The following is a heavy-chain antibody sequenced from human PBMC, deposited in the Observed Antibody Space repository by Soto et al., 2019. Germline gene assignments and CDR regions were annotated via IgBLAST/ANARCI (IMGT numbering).Heavy chain of an antibody. V-gene: IGHV1-46*01. CDR3: ARDTAYGGNPGFCFDP. D-gene: IGHD4-17*01. J-gene: IGHJ5*02. Sequence: GASVKVSCKASGYTFTSYYMHWVRQAPGQGLEWMGIINPSGGSTSYAQKFQGRVTMTRDTSTSTVYMELSSLGSEDTAVYYCARDTAYGGNPGFCFDPWGQGTLVTVS. CDR1: GYTFTSYY. CDR2: INPSGGST.